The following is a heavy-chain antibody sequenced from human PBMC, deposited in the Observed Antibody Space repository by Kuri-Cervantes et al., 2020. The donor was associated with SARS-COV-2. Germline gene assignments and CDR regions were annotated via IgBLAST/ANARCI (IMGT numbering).Heavy chain of an antibody. CDR3: ARDHEGALDS. CDR1: GFTFSSYW. J-gene: IGHJ4*02. Sequence: GGSLRLSCAASGFTFSSYWMAWVRQAPGKGLEWVANIRQDAGDKNCVDSVRGRFTISRDNAKNSLYLQMNSLGAEDTAVYYCARDHEGALDSWGQGTLVTVSS. V-gene: IGHV3-7*01. CDR2: IRQDAGDK. D-gene: IGHD1-26*01.